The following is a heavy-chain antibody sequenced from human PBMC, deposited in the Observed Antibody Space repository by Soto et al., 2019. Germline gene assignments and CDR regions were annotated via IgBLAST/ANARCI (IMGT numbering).Heavy chain of an antibody. V-gene: IGHV1-3*01. J-gene: IGHJ6*02. CDR1: GYTFTSYA. Sequence: ASVKVSCKASGYTFTSYAMHWVRQAPGQRLEWMGWINAGNGNTKYSQKFQGRVTITRDTSASTAYMELSSLRSEDTAVYYCARDQLGDFWSGYYPPTGPYYYYGMDVWGQGTTVTVSS. D-gene: IGHD3-3*01. CDR2: INAGNGNT. CDR3: ARDQLGDFWSGYYPPTGPYYYYGMDV.